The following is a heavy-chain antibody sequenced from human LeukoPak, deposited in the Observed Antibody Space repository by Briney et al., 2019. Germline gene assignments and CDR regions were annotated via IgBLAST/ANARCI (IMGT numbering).Heavy chain of an antibody. J-gene: IGHJ4*02. Sequence: GGSLRLSCAASTFIFTRYGVTWVRQAPGKGLEWVSSFSDSSGRTTYYADSVRCRFTISRDNSKNTVYLQMNSLRAEVTAVYYCANMGLGSWYGGDFWGQGTLVTVSS. V-gene: IGHV3-23*01. CDR1: TFIFTRYG. CDR2: FSDSSGRTT. CDR3: ANMGLGSWYGGDF. D-gene: IGHD3-10*01.